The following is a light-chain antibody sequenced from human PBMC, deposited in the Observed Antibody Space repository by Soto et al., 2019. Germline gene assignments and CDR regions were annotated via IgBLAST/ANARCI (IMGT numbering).Light chain of an antibody. Sequence: EIEMTQSASTLSGSPGERATLSWGASQSVSNNYLAWYQQKTGQAPRLLIYGASNRATGIPDRFSGSGSGTDFTLKISRVEAEDVGVYYCMQRTEFPITFGQGTRLEI. V-gene: IGKV3D-20*02. CDR1: QSVSNNY. CDR3: MQRTEFPIT. J-gene: IGKJ5*01. CDR2: GAS.